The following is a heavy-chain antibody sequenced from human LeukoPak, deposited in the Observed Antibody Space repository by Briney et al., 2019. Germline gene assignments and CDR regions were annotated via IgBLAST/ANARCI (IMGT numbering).Heavy chain of an antibody. CDR2: ISGSGGST. CDR3: AKEYVVVVAATIPFDY. D-gene: IGHD2-15*01. CDR1: GFTFSSYA. V-gene: IGHV3-23*01. Sequence: GGSLRLSCAASGFTFSSYAMSWVRQAPGKGLEWVSAISGSGGSTYYADSVKGRFTISRDNSKNTLYLQMNSLRAEDTAVYYCAKEYVVVVAATIPFDYWGQGTLVTVSS. J-gene: IGHJ4*02.